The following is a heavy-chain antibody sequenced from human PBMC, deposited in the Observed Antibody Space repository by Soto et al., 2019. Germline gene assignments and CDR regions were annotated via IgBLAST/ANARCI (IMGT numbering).Heavy chain of an antibody. CDR3: ARDVRGAGTSGYYGMDV. D-gene: IGHD6-19*01. V-gene: IGHV4-59*01. Sequence: QVQLQESGPGLVKPSETLSLTCTVSGGSISSYYWSWIRQPPGKGLEWIGYIYYSGSTTYQPSLKSRVTISVDRSQNQFSLDLPSVTAADTAVYFCARDVRGAGTSGYYGMDVWGQGTTVTVSS. J-gene: IGHJ6*02. CDR2: IYYSGST. CDR1: GGSISSYY.